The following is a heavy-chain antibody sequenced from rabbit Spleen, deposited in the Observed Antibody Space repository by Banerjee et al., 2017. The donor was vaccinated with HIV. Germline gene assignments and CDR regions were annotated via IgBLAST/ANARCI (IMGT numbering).Heavy chain of an antibody. V-gene: IGHV1S47*01. Sequence: QEQLVESGGGLVQPGGSLKLSCEASGFDFSNYGVSWVRQAPGKGLEWIGYIEPIFGSTYYANWVNGRFTISSHNAQNTLYLQLTSLTAADTATYFCARDGDADYGPYYLNLWGQGTLVTVS. D-gene: IGHD6-1*01. CDR3: ARDGDADYGPYYLNL. J-gene: IGHJ4*01. CDR2: IEPIFGST. CDR1: GFDFSNYG.